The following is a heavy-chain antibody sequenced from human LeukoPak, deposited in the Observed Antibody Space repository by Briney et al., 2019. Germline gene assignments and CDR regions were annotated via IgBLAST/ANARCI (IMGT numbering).Heavy chain of an antibody. V-gene: IGHV4-59*01. Sequence: SETLSLTCTVSGGSISNYYWSWIRQPPGKGLEWIGYIYYSGSTNYNPSLKSRVTISVDTSKNQFSLKLSSVTAADTAVYYCAREGSSSSGASFDPWGQGTLVTVSS. CDR3: AREGSSSSGASFDP. CDR2: IYYSGST. J-gene: IGHJ5*02. D-gene: IGHD6-6*01. CDR1: GGSISNYY.